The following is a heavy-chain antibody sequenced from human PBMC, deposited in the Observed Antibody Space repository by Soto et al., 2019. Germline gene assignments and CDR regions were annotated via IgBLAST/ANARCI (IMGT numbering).Heavy chain of an antibody. CDR2: LYSSGST. CDR1: GYSISSDNW. J-gene: IGHJ2*01. D-gene: IGHD6-19*01. Sequence: SETLSLTCGVSGYSISSDNWWVWIRQPPGKGLEWIGYLYSSGSTTYNPSLKSRVTISVDTSKNQFSLRLTSVTPADTALYYSAREWGSQWPYWYFDLWGRGTLVTVSS. CDR3: AREWGSQWPYWYFDL. V-gene: IGHV4-28*03.